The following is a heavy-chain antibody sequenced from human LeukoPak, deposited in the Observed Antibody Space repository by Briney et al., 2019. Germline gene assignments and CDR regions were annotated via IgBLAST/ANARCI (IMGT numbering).Heavy chain of an antibody. D-gene: IGHD6-19*01. CDR3: ATTPYTSGGGF. V-gene: IGHV1-2*02. CDR2: INPHSGGT. CDR1: GYTFTDYY. J-gene: IGHJ4*02. Sequence: GASVKVSCKASGYTFTDYYLHWVRQAPGQGLEWMGWINPHSGGTHYAQKFQGRVTMTRDTSISTAYMELSSLRSDDTAVYYCATTPYTSGGGFWGQGTLVTVSS.